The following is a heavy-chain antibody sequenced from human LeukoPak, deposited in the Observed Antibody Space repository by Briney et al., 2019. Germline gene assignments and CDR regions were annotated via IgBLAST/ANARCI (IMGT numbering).Heavy chain of an antibody. V-gene: IGHV3-48*04. Sequence: GGSLRLSCAASGFTFNTYGMTWVRQAPGKGLEWVSYISSSGSTIYYADSVKGRFTISRDNAKNSLYLQMNSLRAEDTAVYYCARFGVTYYDILTGYYSDYWGQGTLVTVSS. J-gene: IGHJ4*02. CDR2: ISSSGSTI. CDR1: GFTFNTYG. D-gene: IGHD3-9*01. CDR3: ARFGVTYYDILTGYYSDY.